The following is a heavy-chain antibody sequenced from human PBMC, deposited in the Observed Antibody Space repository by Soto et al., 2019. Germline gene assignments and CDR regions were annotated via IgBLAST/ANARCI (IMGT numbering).Heavy chain of an antibody. CDR1: GGSISSGDYY. J-gene: IGHJ6*02. CDR3: ARDKKVTYYDFWSGQGYYYYGMDV. V-gene: IGHV4-30-4*01. CDR2: IYYSGST. Sequence: PSETLSLTCTVSGGSISSGDYYWSWIRQPPGKGLEWIGYIYYSGSTYYNPSLKSRVTISVDTSKNQFSLKLSSVTAADTAVYYCARDKKVTYYDFWSGQGYYYYGMDVWGQGTTVTVSS. D-gene: IGHD3-3*01.